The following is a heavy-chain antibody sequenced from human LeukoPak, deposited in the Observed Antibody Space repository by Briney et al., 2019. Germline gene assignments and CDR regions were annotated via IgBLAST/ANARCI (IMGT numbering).Heavy chain of an antibody. Sequence: SETLSLTCTVSGGSISSGSYYWSWIRQPAGKGLEWIGRIYTSGSTNYNPSLKSRVTISVDTSKNQFSLKLSSVSAADTAVYYSARDKYDVWSGYSGHLDYWGLGTLGTVS. V-gene: IGHV4-61*02. J-gene: IGHJ4*02. CDR3: ARDKYDVWSGYSGHLDY. CDR1: GGSISSGSYY. D-gene: IGHD3-3*01. CDR2: IYTSGST.